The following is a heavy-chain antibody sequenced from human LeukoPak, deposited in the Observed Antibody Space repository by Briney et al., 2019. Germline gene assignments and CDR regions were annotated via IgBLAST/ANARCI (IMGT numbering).Heavy chain of an antibody. D-gene: IGHD1-26*01. V-gene: IGHV3-66*02. Sequence: PGGSLRLSCVTSGFSVSSGYMTWARQAPGKGLEWVSLLYSDDSTHNADSVKGRFTISRDRSRNTLYLQMDSLRPEDTGIYYCARDPWVGSTTLHWGQGILVTVSS. CDR2: LYSDDST. CDR1: GFSVSSGY. CDR3: ARDPWVGSTTLH. J-gene: IGHJ4*02.